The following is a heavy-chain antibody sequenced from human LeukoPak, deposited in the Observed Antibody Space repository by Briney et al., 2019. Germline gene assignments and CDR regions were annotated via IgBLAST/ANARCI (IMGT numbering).Heavy chain of an antibody. V-gene: IGHV1-2*06. J-gene: IGHJ5*02. CDR3: AGGVLLGGGNWFDP. CDR2: INPNSGGT. CDR1: GYTFTGYY. Sequence: ASVKVSCKTSGYTFTGYYMHWLRQAPGQGLEWMGRINPNSGGTYYAQKLQGRVTMTRDTSISTSYMELTSLISDDTAVYYFAGGVLLGGGNWFDPWGKGTLVTVSS. D-gene: IGHD7-27*01.